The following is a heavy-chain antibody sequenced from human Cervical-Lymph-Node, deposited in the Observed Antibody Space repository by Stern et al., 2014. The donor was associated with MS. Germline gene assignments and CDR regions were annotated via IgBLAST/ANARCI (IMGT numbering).Heavy chain of an antibody. CDR3: VRGRGGGWGYTMDV. CDR2: SNSDGTTT. V-gene: IGHV3-74*02. CDR1: GFTFSTYW. Sequence: EVQLVESGGGLVQPGGSLRLSCAASGFTFSTYWMHWVRQAPGKGLVWVSRSNSDGTTTRYADSVKGRFTISRDNAKNTLYLQMNSLRVDDTAVYYCVRGRGGGWGYTMDVWGQGTTVTVSS. D-gene: IGHD6-19*01. J-gene: IGHJ6*02.